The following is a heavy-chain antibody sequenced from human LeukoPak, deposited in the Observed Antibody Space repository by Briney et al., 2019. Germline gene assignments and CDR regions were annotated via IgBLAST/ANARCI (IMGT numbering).Heavy chain of an antibody. V-gene: IGHV4-59*01. CDR3: ARGGSRSSSWFYFDY. J-gene: IGHJ4*02. CDR1: GGSFSYYH. Sequence: SETLSLTCTVSGGSFSYYHWSWIRQPPGKGLEWIGYIYYSGSTNYNSSLKSRVTISVDTSKNQFSLKLSSVTAADTAVYYCARGGSRSSSWFYFDYWGQGFLVTVSS. CDR2: IYYSGST. D-gene: IGHD6-13*01.